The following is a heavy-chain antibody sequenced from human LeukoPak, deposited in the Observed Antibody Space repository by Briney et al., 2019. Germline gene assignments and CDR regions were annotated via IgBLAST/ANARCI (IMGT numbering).Heavy chain of an antibody. CDR1: GDSISRYY. J-gene: IGHJ6*03. D-gene: IGHD3-22*01. Sequence: PSETLSLTCTVSGDSISRYYWGWIRQPAGKGLEWIGRIYTSGSTNYNPSLKSRVTMSVDTSKNQFSLKLSSVTAADTAVYYCARDKYYYDSSGYNYYYMDVWGKGTTVTISS. CDR2: IYTSGST. V-gene: IGHV4-4*07. CDR3: ARDKYYYDSSGYNYYYMDV.